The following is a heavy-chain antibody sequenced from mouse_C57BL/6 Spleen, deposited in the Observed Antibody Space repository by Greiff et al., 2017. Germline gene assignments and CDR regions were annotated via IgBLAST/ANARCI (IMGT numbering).Heavy chain of an antibody. CDR2: ISYSGST. D-gene: IGHD2-1*01. CDR3: AREGNRYWYFDV. CDR1: GYSITSGYD. J-gene: IGHJ1*03. Sequence: EVKVVESGPGMVKPSQSLSLTCTVTGYSITSGYDWHWIRHFPGNKLEWMGYISYSGSTNYNPSLKSRISITHDTSKNHFFLKLNSVTTEDTATYYCAREGNRYWYFDVWGTGTTVTVSS. V-gene: IGHV3-1*01.